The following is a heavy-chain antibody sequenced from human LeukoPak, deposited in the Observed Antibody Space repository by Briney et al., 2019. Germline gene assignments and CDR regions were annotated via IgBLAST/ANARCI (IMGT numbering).Heavy chain of an antibody. J-gene: IGHJ4*02. Sequence: PSETLSLTCTVSGASIRSHYWSWFRQPPGKGLEWIGYIYYSGSTNYNPSLKSRVTISVDTSKNQFSLKLSSVTAADTAVYYCARGIGSPRGGFDYWGQGTLVTVSS. CDR3: ARGIGSPRGGFDY. D-gene: IGHD3-10*01. CDR2: IYYSGST. V-gene: IGHV4-59*11. CDR1: GASIRSHY.